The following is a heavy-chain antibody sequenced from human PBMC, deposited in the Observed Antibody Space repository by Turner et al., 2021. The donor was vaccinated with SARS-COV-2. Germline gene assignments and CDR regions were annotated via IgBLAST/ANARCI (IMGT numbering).Heavy chain of an antibody. D-gene: IGHD2-8*01. J-gene: IGHJ3*02. CDR1: GCAFSSSTYY. CDR3: ARQSGWRLLVVLDAFDI. Sequence: QLQLQESGPGLVKASATLSRSCLVPGCAFSSSTYYWGWIRQHPGKGLVWNGSIYYSGSTYYNASLKSRVTISGDTSKNQYSLKLISVTAADTAVYYCARQSGWRLLVVLDAFDIWGQGTMVTVSS. CDR2: IYYSGST. V-gene: IGHV4-39*01.